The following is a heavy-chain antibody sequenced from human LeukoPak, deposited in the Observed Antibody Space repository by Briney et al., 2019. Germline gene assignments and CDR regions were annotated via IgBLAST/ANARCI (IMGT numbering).Heavy chain of an antibody. V-gene: IGHV3-23*01. D-gene: IGHD6-19*01. J-gene: IGHJ5*02. CDR1: GFTFSSYA. Sequence: GGSLRLSCAASGFTFSSYAMSWVRQAPGKGLQWVSGISSTGGSTYYTDSVKGRFSISRDNSKNTLSLQMKSLTAEDTAVYYCARGYSSLDPWGQGTLVTVSS. CDR2: ISSTGGST. CDR3: ARGYSSLDP.